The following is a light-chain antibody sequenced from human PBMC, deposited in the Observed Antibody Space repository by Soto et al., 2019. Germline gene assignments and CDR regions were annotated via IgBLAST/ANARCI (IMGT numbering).Light chain of an antibody. V-gene: IGLV2-14*01. Sequence: QSVLSQPASVSESPGQSITISYTGTSSDVGAFNYVSWYQHHPGKAPKLLISEVTSRPSGVSNRFSGSKSGNTASLTISGLQAEDEADYYCSSYTSSSTLVFGGGTKLTVL. CDR3: SSYTSSSTLV. CDR2: EVT. J-gene: IGLJ2*01. CDR1: SSDVGAFNY.